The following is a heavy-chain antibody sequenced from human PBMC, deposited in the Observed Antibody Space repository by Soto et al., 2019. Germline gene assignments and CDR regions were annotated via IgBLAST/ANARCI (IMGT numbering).Heavy chain of an antibody. Sequence: SVKVSCKASGYTFSSYYMHWVRQAPGQGLEWMGIIDPSGGSTTYAQKFQCRVTMTGDTSTDTAYMELSSLISVDTAVYYCATASARYSNDYWGQGTLVTVSS. CDR3: ATASARYSNDY. CDR2: IDPSGGST. D-gene: IGHD4-4*01. CDR1: GYTFSSYY. J-gene: IGHJ4*02. V-gene: IGHV1-46*01.